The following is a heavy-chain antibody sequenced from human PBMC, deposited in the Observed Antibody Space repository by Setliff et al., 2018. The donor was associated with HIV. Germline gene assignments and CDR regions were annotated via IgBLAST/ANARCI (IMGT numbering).Heavy chain of an antibody. Sequence: GESLKISCQASGYSFTSYWIGWVRQMPGKGLEWMGIIYPGDSDTKYSPSFQGQVTISADKSISTAYLQWSSLKASDTAMYYCARCLMVRGVMMGFDYWGQGTLVTVSS. J-gene: IGHJ4*02. CDR3: ARCLMVRGVMMGFDY. V-gene: IGHV5-51*01. CDR1: GYSFTSYW. D-gene: IGHD3-10*01. CDR2: IYPGDSDT.